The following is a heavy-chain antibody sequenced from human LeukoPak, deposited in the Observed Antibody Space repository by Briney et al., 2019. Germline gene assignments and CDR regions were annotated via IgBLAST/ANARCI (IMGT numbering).Heavy chain of an antibody. V-gene: IGHV3-30*18. D-gene: IGHD3-10*01. CDR3: AKDRTRRGADYCFDY. J-gene: IGHJ4*02. CDR1: GFTFSSYG. Sequence: GRSLRLSCAASGFTFSSYGIHWVRQAPGKGLEGVAVISTDGNDKYYADSVKGRFTISRDNSKSTLYLQMNSLRAEDTAVYYCAKDRTRRGADYCFDYWGQGTLVTVSS. CDR2: ISTDGNDK.